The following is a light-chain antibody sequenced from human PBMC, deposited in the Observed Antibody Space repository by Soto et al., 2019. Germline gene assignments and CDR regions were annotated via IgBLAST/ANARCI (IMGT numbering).Light chain of an antibody. CDR1: SSDVGGYNY. V-gene: IGLV2-14*01. CDR3: SSYTSSSVL. Sequence: QSALTQPASVSGSPGQSITISCTGTSSDVGGYNYVSWYQQHPGKAPKLMIYDVSNRPSGVSNRLSGSKSGNTASLTISGLKAEDEADYYCSSYTSSSVLVGGGTTLTVL. J-gene: IGLJ2*01. CDR2: DVS.